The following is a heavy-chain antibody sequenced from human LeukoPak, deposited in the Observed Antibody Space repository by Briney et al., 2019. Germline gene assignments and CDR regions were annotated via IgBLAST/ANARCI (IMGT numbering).Heavy chain of an antibody. J-gene: IGHJ4*02. Sequence: PGRSLRLSCAASGLTFDDYAMHWVRQAPGKGLEWVSGISWNSGSIGYADSVKGRFTISRDNAKNSLYLQMNSLRAEDTALYYCAKDQGGGYCSGGSCYTGIDYWGQGTLVTVSS. D-gene: IGHD2-15*01. CDR1: GLTFDDYA. V-gene: IGHV3-9*01. CDR3: AKDQGGGYCSGGSCYTGIDY. CDR2: ISWNSGSI.